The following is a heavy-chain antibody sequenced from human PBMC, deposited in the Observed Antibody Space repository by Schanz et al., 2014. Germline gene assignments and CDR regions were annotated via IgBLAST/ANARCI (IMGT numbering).Heavy chain of an antibody. V-gene: IGHV3-66*01. D-gene: IGHD3-10*01. CDR2: IYASGAT. CDR3: ARDGKYYGSRNYYKTPYYCDY. CDR1: GFTVSSDH. Sequence: EVQLVESGGGFVQPGGSLGLSCVVSGFTVSSDHMSWVRQAPGKGLEWVSTIYASGATYYADSVKRRFTISRDISKNTLHLQVTSLRAEDTAIYYCARDGKYYGSRNYYKTPYYCDYWGQGTLVTVAS. J-gene: IGHJ4*02.